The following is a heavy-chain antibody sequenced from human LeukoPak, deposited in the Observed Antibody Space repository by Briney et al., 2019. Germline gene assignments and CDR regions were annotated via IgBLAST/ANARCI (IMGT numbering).Heavy chain of an antibody. Sequence: PSETLSLTCTVSGGSISSGSYYWSWIRQPAGKGLEWIGRIYSSGSTNYNPSLKSRVTISLDTSKNQFSLKLSSVTAADTAVYYCAGAQWLVRIYYYYYMDVWGKGTTVTISS. J-gene: IGHJ6*03. D-gene: IGHD6-19*01. V-gene: IGHV4-61*02. CDR2: IYSSGST. CDR3: AGAQWLVRIYYYYYMDV. CDR1: GGSISSGSYY.